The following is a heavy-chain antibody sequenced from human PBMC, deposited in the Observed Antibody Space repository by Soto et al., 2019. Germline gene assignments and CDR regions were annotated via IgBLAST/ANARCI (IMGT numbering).Heavy chain of an antibody. Sequence: EVQLVESGGGLVQPGGSLRLSCAASGFAFNKFWMSWVRQAPGKGLEWVANIKQDGREKYYVDSVKGRFTISRDNAKNSLHLQMNSLRADDTALYYCAREKVVVSANGRKYFYGMDVWGQGTTVTVSS. J-gene: IGHJ6*02. CDR2: IKQDGREK. D-gene: IGHD2-2*01. CDR3: AREKVVVSANGRKYFYGMDV. CDR1: GFAFNKFW. V-gene: IGHV3-7*03.